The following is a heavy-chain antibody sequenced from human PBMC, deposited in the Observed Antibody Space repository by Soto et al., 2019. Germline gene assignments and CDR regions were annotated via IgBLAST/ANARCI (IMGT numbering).Heavy chain of an antibody. CDR3: ARSRLTDYSIDY. V-gene: IGHV1-2*02. Sequence: ASVKISCKPSGYTFTGYYIHWVRQAPGQGLEWMGWINPNSGATNYALKFQGRVTMTRDTSISAAYMELSSLTSDDTAVYYCARSRLTDYSIDYWGQGTLVTVSS. D-gene: IGHD4-4*01. J-gene: IGHJ4*02. CDR2: INPNSGAT. CDR1: GYTFTGYY.